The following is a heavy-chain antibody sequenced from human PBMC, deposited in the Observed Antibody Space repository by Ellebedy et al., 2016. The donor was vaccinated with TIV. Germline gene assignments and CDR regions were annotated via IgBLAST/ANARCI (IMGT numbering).Heavy chain of an antibody. CDR3: ARVAVDYYYYGMDV. V-gene: IGHV4-4*02. J-gene: IGHJ6*02. CDR2: IYHSGST. Sequence: MPSETLSLTCAVSGGSISSSNWWSWVRQPPGKGLEWIGEIYHSGSTNYNPSLKSRVTISVDKSKNQFSLKLSSVTAADTAVYYCARVAVDYYYYGMDVWGQGTTVTVSS. CDR1: GGSISSSNW.